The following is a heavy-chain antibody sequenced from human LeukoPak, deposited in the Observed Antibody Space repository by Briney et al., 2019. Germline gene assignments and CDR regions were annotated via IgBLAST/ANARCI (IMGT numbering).Heavy chain of an antibody. V-gene: IGHV4-39*07. D-gene: IGHD2-15*01. CDR2: ICYSGST. CDR1: GDSISSGDYY. J-gene: IGHJ4*02. Sequence: SSETLSLTCTVSGDSISSGDYYWSWIRQPPGKGLEWIGSICYSGSTYYNPSLKSRVTISVDTSKNQFSLKLSSVTAADTAVYYCARDPFSCSGGSCYGVDYWGQGTLVTVSS. CDR3: ARDPFSCSGGSCYGVDY.